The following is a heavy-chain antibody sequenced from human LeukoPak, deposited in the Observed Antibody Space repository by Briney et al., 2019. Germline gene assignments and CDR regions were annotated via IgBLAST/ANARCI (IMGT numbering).Heavy chain of an antibody. CDR3: AREISVAGAYYYYGMDV. D-gene: IGHD6-19*01. J-gene: IGHJ6*04. CDR1: GVASSSYD. V-gene: IGHV3-48*03. CDR2: ISSSGSTM. Sequence: GGSLRLSCAASGVASSSYDMDCVRRAPRKGLEWGLDISSSGSTMYYADSVKGRFTKSRDNAKESLYLQMNSLRAEDTAVDYCAREISVAGAYYYYGMDVWGKGTTVTVSS.